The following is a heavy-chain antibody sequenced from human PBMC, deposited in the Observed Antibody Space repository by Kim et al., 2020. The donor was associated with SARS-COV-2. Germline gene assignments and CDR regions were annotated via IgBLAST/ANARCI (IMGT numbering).Heavy chain of an antibody. CDR2: IIPIFGTA. D-gene: IGHD2-2*01. Sequence: SVKVSCKASGGTFSSYAISWVRQAPGQGLEWMGGIIPIFGTANYAQKFQGRVTITADESTSTAYMELSSLRSEDTAVYYCARGVVVVVPAAIQAYYYYGMDVWGQGTTVTVSS. CDR1: GGTFSSYA. J-gene: IGHJ6*02. V-gene: IGHV1-69*13. CDR3: ARGVVVVVPAAIQAYYYYGMDV.